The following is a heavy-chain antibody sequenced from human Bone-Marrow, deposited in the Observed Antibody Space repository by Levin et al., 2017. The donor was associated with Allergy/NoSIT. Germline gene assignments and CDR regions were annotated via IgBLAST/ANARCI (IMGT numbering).Heavy chain of an antibody. J-gene: IGHJ4*02. CDR3: ARDLGSGWYLDY. CDR2: ISSGSTYV. D-gene: IGHD6-19*01. Sequence: PGGSLRLSCAASGFTFSSYSMNWVRQAPGRGLEWVSAISSGSTYVFYADSVRGRFTISRDNAENSLFLQMNSLRAEDTALYYCARDLGSGWYLDYWGQGTLVTVSS. CDR1: GFTFSSYS. V-gene: IGHV3-21*01.